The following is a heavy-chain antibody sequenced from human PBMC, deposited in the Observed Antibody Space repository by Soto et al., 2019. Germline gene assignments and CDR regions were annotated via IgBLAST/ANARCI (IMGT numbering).Heavy chain of an antibody. V-gene: IGHV4-59*08. D-gene: IGHD1-26*01. J-gene: IGHJ4*02. CDR3: ARRQIVGGTTNFDY. CDR1: GGSISSYY. Sequence: SETLSLTCTVSGGSISSYYWSWIRQPPGKGLEWIGYIYYSGSTYYNPSLKSRVTISGDTSNNQFSLRLSSVTAADTAVYYCARRQIVGGTTNFDYWGPGTLVTVS. CDR2: IYYSGST.